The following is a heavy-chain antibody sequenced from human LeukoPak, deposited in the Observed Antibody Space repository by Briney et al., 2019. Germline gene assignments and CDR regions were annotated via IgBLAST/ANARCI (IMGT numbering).Heavy chain of an antibody. J-gene: IGHJ4*02. D-gene: IGHD3-3*01. Sequence: GESLKISCKGSGYSFTSYWIGWVRQMPGKGLEWMGIIYPGDSDTRYSPSFQGQVTISADKSISTAYLQWSSLKASDTAMYYCARVYYDFWSGYYCFDYWGQGTLVTVSS. CDR1: GYSFTSYW. CDR3: ARVYYDFWSGYYCFDY. V-gene: IGHV5-51*01. CDR2: IYPGDSDT.